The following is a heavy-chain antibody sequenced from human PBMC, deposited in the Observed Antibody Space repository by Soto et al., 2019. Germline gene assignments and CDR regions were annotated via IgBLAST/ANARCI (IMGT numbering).Heavy chain of an antibody. CDR3: ARDRSGSHYDYYYSMDF. CDR2: ISSSSSYR. J-gene: IGHJ6*03. Sequence: VQLVESGGGLVKPGGSLRLSCAASGFTFSSYSMNWVRQAPGKGLEWVSSISSSSSYRYYADSVKGRFTLSRDNAKNSLYRQMNSLRAEVTAVYYWARDRSGSHYDYYYSMDFWGKGTTVTVSS. V-gene: IGHV3-21*01. D-gene: IGHD6-25*01. CDR1: GFTFSSYS.